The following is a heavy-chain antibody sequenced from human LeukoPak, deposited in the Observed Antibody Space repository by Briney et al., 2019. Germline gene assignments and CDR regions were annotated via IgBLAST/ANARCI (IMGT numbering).Heavy chain of an antibody. V-gene: IGHV4-34*01. Sequence: QASETLSLTCAVYGGSFSGYYWSWIRQPPGKGLEWIGEINHSGSTNYNPSLKSRVTISVDTSKNQFSLKLSSVTAADTAVYYCARAMNSSSSGRYCFDYWGQGTLVTVSS. CDR1: GGSFSGYY. CDR3: ARAMNSSSSGRYCFDY. CDR2: INHSGST. J-gene: IGHJ4*02. D-gene: IGHD6-6*01.